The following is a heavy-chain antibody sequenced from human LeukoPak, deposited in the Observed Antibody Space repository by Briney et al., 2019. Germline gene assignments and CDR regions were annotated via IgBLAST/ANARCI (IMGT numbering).Heavy chain of an antibody. CDR1: GASFSTYY. CDR3: AKLTCSSTFCPLDY. CDR2: INHSGGT. J-gene: IGHJ4*02. Sequence: SETLSLTCAVYGASFSTYYWSWIRQPPGKRLEWIGEINHSGGTNYNPSLKSRVTISVDTSKNQFSLRLTSVTAADTALYYCAKLTCSSTFCPLDYWGQGTLVTVSS. D-gene: IGHD2-2*01. V-gene: IGHV4-34*01.